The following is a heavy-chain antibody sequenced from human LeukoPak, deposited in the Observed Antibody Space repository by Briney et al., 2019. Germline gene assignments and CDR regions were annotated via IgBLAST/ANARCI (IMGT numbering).Heavy chain of an antibody. CDR1: GGSVSSSSYY. CDR2: IYYSGST. D-gene: IGHD3-16*02. J-gene: IGHJ5*02. CDR3: ARGSGYYDYVWGSYRPYNWFDP. Sequence: SETLSLTCTVSGGSVSSSSYYWGWIRQPPGKGLEWIGSIYYSGSTYYNPSLKSRVTISVDTSKNQFSLKLSSVTAADTAVYYCARGSGYYDYVWGSYRPYNWFDPWGQGTLVTVSS. V-gene: IGHV4-39*07.